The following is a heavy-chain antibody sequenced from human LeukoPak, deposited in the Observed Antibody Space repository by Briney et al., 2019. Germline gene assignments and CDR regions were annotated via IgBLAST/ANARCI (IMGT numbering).Heavy chain of an antibody. J-gene: IGHJ4*02. CDR3: ARHSYQLLLYDDDPYYFDY. V-gene: IGHV4-59*08. D-gene: IGHD2-2*01. CDR2: IYYSGST. Sequence: LETLSLTCTVSGGSISSYYWSWIRQPPGKGLEWIGYIYYSGSTNYNPSLKSRVTISVDTSKNQFSLKLSSVTAADTAVYYCARHSYQLLLYDDDPYYFDYWGQGTLVTVSS. CDR1: GGSISSYY.